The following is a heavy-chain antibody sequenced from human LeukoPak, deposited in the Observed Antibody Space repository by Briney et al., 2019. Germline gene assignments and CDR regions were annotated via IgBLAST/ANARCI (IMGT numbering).Heavy chain of an antibody. CDR2: IYYSGST. V-gene: IGHV4-39*01. CDR1: GGSISSSSYY. J-gene: IGHJ4*02. CDR3: ARGYCSVGTCSAIGVFDY. Sequence: SETLSLTCTVSGGSISSSSYYWGWIRRPPGKGLEWIGSIYYSGSTYYNPSLKSRVTISVDTSKNQFSLKLSSVTAADTAVYYCARGYCSVGTCSAIGVFDYWGQGTLVTVSS. D-gene: IGHD2-15*01.